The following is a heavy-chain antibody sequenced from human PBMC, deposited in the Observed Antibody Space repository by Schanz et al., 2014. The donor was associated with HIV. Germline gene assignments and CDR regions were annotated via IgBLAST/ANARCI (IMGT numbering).Heavy chain of an antibody. D-gene: IGHD2-2*01. V-gene: IGHV3-48*02. CDR1: GFTFSSYS. CDR3: ARYPGPAATGYYQYYGMDV. Sequence: EVQLVESGGGLIQPGGSLRLSCAASGFTFSSYSMNWVRQAPGKGLEWISYISSSSSTIYYADSVKGRFTISRDNAKNSLSLQTNSLRDEDPAVYYCARYPGPAATGYYQYYGMDVWGQGTTVTVSS. CDR2: ISSSSSTI. J-gene: IGHJ6*02.